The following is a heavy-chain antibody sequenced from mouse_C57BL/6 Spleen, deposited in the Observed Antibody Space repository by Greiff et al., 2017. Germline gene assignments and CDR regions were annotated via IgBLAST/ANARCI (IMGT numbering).Heavy chain of an antibody. V-gene: IGHV1-50*01. CDR2: IDPSDSYT. Sequence: QVQLQQPGAELVKPGASVKLSCKASGYTFTSYWMQWVKQRPGQGLEWIGEIDPSDSYTNYNQKFKGKATLTVDTSSSTAYMQLSSLTSEDSAVYYCARWLLPVAYGGQGTLVTVSA. J-gene: IGHJ3*01. D-gene: IGHD2-3*01. CDR3: ARWLLPVAY. CDR1: GYTFTSYW.